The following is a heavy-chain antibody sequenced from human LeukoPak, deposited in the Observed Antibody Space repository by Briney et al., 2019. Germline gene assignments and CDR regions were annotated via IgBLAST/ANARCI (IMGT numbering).Heavy chain of an antibody. CDR3: AKATLRTAAAHDAFDI. CDR2: ISWNSGSI. D-gene: IGHD6-13*01. CDR1: GFTFDDYA. J-gene: IGHJ3*02. V-gene: IGHV3-9*03. Sequence: GGSLRLSCAASGFTFDDYAMHWVRQAPGKGLEWVSGISWNSGSIGYADSVKGRFTISRDNAKNSLYLQMNSLRAEDMALYYCAKATLRTAAAHDAFDIWGQGTMVTVSS.